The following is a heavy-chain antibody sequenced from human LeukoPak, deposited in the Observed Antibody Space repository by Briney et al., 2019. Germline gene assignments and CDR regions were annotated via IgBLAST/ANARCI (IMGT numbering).Heavy chain of an antibody. CDR3: ARYLDFRADYYFDY. V-gene: IGHV3-7*01. J-gene: IGHJ4*02. CDR2: MKQDGSER. D-gene: IGHD3/OR15-3a*01. CDR1: GFIFSSYW. Sequence: PAGGSLRLSCAASGFIFSSYWMTWVRQAPGKGLEWVANMKQDGSERYYVDSVKGRFTISRDNAKSSLYLQMNSLRVEDTAVYYCARYLDFRADYYFDYWGQGTLVPVSS.